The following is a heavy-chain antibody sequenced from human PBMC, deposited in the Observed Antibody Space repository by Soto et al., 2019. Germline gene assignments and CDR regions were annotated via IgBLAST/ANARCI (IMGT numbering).Heavy chain of an antibody. J-gene: IGHJ2*01. V-gene: IGHV3-23*01. CDR1: GFPFNTYA. CDR3: AKGGTTGKTNSHFWYFDL. CDR2: ISGSGDDT. Sequence: PGGSLRLSCAASGFPFNTYAMNWVRQAPGKGLEWVSVISGSGDDTYYADTVKGRFTISRDNSKNTLFLQMDSLRPEDTAIYYCAKGGTTGKTNSHFWYFDLWGRGTMVTVYS. D-gene: IGHD1-1*01.